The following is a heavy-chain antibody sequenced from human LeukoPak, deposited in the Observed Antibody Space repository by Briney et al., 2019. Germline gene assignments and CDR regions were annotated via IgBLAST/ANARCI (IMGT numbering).Heavy chain of an antibody. J-gene: IGHJ4*02. CDR3: ARGQDSSGWYFDY. D-gene: IGHD6-19*01. V-gene: IGHV4-31*03. CDR1: GGSISSGGYY. Sequence: PSETLSLTCTVSGGSISSGGYYWSWIRQHPGKGLEWIGYIYYSGSTYYNPSLKSRVTISVDTSKNQFSLKLSSVTAADTAVYYCARGQDSSGWYFDYWGQGTLVTVSS. CDR2: IYYSGST.